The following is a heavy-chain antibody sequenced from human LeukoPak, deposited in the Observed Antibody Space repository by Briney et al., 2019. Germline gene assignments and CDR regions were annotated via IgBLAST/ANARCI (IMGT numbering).Heavy chain of an antibody. D-gene: IGHD3-9*01. V-gene: IGHV3-48*02. CDR3: ARDHDWAFDY. CDR2: ISGSSSTI. Sequence: GGSLRLSCATSGFTFSTYSMNWFRQAPGKGLECVSYISGSSSTIYYVDSVKGRFTVSRDNAKNSLYLQMNSLRDEDTAVYYCARDHDWAFDYWGQGTLVTVSS. CDR1: GFTFSTYS. J-gene: IGHJ4*02.